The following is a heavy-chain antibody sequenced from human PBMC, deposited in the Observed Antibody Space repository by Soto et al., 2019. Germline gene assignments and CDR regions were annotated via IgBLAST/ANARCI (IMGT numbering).Heavy chain of an antibody. D-gene: IGHD6-19*01. CDR2: TYYRSKWYN. J-gene: IGHJ6*02. Sequence: PSQTLSLTCAISGDSVSSNSAAWNWIRQSQSRSLVWLGRTYYRSKWYNEYAVSVKSRITINPDTSKNQFSLQLNSVTPEDTVVYYCASHSSGRPRGAMDVLGQGTTVTVSS. CDR3: ASHSSGRPRGAMDV. CDR1: GDSVSSNSAA. V-gene: IGHV6-1*01.